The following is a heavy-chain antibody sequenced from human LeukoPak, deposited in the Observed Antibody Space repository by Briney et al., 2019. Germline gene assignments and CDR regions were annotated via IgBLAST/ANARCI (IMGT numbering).Heavy chain of an antibody. V-gene: IGHV3-7*04. J-gene: IGHJ4*02. CDR1: GFTVSSNY. D-gene: IGHD6-19*01. Sequence: GGSLRLSCAASGFTVSSNYMTWVRQAPGKGLEWVANIKQDGSEKYYVDSVKGRFTISRDNAKNSLYLQMNSLRAEDTAVYYCARGQWLVRSFDYWGQGTLVTVSS. CDR3: ARGQWLVRSFDY. CDR2: IKQDGSEK.